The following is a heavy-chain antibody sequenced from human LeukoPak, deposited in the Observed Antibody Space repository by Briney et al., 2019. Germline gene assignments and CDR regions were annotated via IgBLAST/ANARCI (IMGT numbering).Heavy chain of an antibody. J-gene: IGHJ4*02. Sequence: GGSLRLSCAASGFTFSSYGMHWVRQAPGKGLEWVAFIRYDGTNKYYADSVKGRFTISRDNSKNTLYLQMNSLRAEDTAVYYCAKSYYDSSGYRGDLEYWGQGTLVTVSS. D-gene: IGHD3-22*01. V-gene: IGHV3-30*02. CDR2: IRYDGTNK. CDR3: AKSYYDSSGYRGDLEY. CDR1: GFTFSSYG.